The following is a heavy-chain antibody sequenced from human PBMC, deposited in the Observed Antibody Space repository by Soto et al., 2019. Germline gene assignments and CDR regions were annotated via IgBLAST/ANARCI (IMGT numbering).Heavy chain of an antibody. CDR1: GFTFSSYS. Sequence: GGSLRLSCAASGFTFSSYSMNWVRQAPGKGLEWVSSISSSSSYIYYADSVKGRFTISRDNAKNSLYLQMNSLRAEDTAEYYCANTPRGYSGYDAFHAFDIWGQGTMVTVSS. CDR3: ANTPRGYSGYDAFHAFDI. D-gene: IGHD5-12*01. V-gene: IGHV3-21*01. J-gene: IGHJ3*02. CDR2: ISSSSSYI.